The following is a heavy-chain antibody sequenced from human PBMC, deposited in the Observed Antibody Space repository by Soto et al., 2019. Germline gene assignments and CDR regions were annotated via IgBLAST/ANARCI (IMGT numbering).Heavy chain of an antibody. J-gene: IGHJ5*02. CDR2: NISSSTTI. CDR1: GFTFSSYS. V-gene: IGHV3-48*02. Sequence: EVQLVESGGGLVKRGGSLRLSCAASGFTFSSYSMNWVRQAPGKGLEWIAYNISSSTTIFYADSVKGRFTISRDNAKSSLYLQMNGLRDEDTAVYYCARDNGMAGSFDPWGQGTLVTVSS. CDR3: ARDNGMAGSFDP. D-gene: IGHD2-8*01.